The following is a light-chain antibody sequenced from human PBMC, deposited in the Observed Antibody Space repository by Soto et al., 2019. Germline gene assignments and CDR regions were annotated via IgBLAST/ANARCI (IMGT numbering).Light chain of an antibody. V-gene: IGKV3-11*01. CDR2: DTS. Sequence: EIVLTKSPATLSLSPGERATLSCRASQSVGGFLAWYQQKSDQAPRLLIYDTSKRVTGIPARFSGSGSGTDFTLTISSLEPEDFAVYHCQHRSNWPPMYTFGQGTKLQIK. CDR1: QSVGGF. CDR3: QHRSNWPPMYT. J-gene: IGKJ2*01.